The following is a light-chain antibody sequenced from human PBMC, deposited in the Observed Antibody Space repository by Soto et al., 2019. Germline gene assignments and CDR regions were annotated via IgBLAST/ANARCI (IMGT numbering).Light chain of an antibody. CDR1: QSLRATY. CDR3: QQYVHWPPGT. J-gene: IGKJ1*01. CDR2: GAS. Sequence: EVVLTQSPDTLSLSPGETATLSCRASQSLRATYVAWYQQRPGQAPRLLIYGASFRATGIPARFSGRGSGTDFTLSISRLEPEDFAVYYCQQYVHWPPGTFGQGTTVDIK. V-gene: IGKV3-20*01.